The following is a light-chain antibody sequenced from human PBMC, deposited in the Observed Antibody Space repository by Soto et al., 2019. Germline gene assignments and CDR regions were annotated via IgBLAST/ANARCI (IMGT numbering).Light chain of an antibody. CDR2: GAS. Sequence: EIVLTQSPGTLSLSPGERATLSCRASQSVSINYLAWYQQKPGQAPRLLIYGASSRATGIPDRFSGSGSGTDFTLTIRRLKPEDFALYYCQQYASTPLYTFGQGTKLKIK. V-gene: IGKV3-20*01. J-gene: IGKJ2*01. CDR1: QSVSINY. CDR3: QQYASTPLYT.